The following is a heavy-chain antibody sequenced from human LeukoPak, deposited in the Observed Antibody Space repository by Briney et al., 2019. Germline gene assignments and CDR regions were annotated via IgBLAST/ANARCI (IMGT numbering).Heavy chain of an antibody. CDR2: IIPILGIA. CDR3: ARGSPQQYYDILTGYYIEAFDI. V-gene: IGHV1-69*02. D-gene: IGHD3-9*01. Sequence: SVKVSCKASGGTFSSYTISWVRQAPGQGLEWMGRIIPILGIANYAQEFQGRVTITADKSTSTAYMELSSLRSEDTAVYYCARGSPQQYYDILTGYYIEAFDIWGQGTMVTVSS. CDR1: GGTFSSYT. J-gene: IGHJ3*02.